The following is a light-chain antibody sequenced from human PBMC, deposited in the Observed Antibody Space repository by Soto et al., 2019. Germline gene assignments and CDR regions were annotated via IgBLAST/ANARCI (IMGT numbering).Light chain of an antibody. CDR1: GLGDKY. CDR2: QDT. V-gene: IGLV3-1*01. Sequence: SYELTQPPSVSVSPGQTASITCSGDGLGDKYACWYQQKPGQSPVLIIYQDTERPSGIPERFSGSNSGNTATLTISGTQAMDEADYYCQAWDISTYVVFGGGTKLTVL. J-gene: IGLJ2*01. CDR3: QAWDISTYVV.